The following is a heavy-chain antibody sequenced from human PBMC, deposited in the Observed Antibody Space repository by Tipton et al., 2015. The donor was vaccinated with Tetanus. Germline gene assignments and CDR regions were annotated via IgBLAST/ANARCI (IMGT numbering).Heavy chain of an antibody. CDR3: ARPEASGRARGFDI. CDR2: MYNSGAT. J-gene: IGHJ3*02. CDR1: GGSMSTSGHY. D-gene: IGHD3-10*01. Sequence: TLSLTCIVSGGSMSTSGHYWAWIRQPPGKGLEWIGTMYNSGATYYNPSLKGRVTISGDTSKNLFSLTSVTASDTAVYYCARPEASGRARGFDIWGQGTKVTVSP. V-gene: IGHV4-39*02.